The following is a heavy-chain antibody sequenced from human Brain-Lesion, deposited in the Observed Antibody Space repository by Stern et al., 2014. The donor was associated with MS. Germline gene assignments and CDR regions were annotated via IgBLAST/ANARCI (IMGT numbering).Heavy chain of an antibody. J-gene: IGHJ5*02. V-gene: IGHV4-39*01. Sequence: MQLVESGPGLVKPSETLSLTCTVAGGSVSSTSYAWAWIRQPPGKGLEWIGTIYYSGNTYYSPSLKSRLTISLDTSKNQFSLQLGSGTAADTAVYYCAGEEDIRYCSGGSCTGNWFDPWGQGTLVTVSS. CDR1: GGSVSSTSYA. CDR3: AGEEDIRYCSGGSCTGNWFDP. D-gene: IGHD2-15*01. CDR2: IYYSGNT.